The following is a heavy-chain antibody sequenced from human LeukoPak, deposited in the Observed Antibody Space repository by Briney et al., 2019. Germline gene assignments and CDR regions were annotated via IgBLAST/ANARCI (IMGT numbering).Heavy chain of an antibody. Sequence: PGGSLRLSCSASAPALTTITMKWYRQSPGKGLEWVSSISTSSNYTFYTDSVKGRFNISRDNTKNSLFLDMTRLRDEDTAVYYCGWVVHGSTSYSEGYYPKWFDPWGQGTVVTVSS. CDR3: GWVVHGSTSYSEGYYPKWFDP. J-gene: IGHJ5*01. CDR1: APALTTIT. V-gene: IGHV3-21*01. CDR2: ISTSSNYT. D-gene: IGHD2-2*01.